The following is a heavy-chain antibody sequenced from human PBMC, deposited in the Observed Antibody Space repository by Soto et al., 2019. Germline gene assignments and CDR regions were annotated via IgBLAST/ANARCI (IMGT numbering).Heavy chain of an antibody. V-gene: IGHV1-18*01. J-gene: IGHJ4*02. Sequence: QVQLVQSGAEVKKPGASVKVSCKASGYTFTHYGISWVRQAPGQVLEWMGWINAYNGNTDYAHKVQGRVTVTTDTSTTTAYMELRSLTSDYTDVYYCARAIAGGYGHTTLDYWGQGTLVTVSS. CDR2: INAYNGNT. D-gene: IGHD5-18*01. CDR3: ARAIAGGYGHTTLDY. CDR1: GYTFTHYG.